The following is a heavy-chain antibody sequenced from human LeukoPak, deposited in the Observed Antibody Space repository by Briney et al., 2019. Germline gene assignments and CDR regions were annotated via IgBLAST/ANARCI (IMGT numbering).Heavy chain of an antibody. D-gene: IGHD6-13*01. V-gene: IGHV4-39*01. CDR1: RVSIRTADYY. J-gene: IGHJ5*01. Sequence: SETLSLTCTVSRVSIRTADYYWAWVRQPPGEGLEWLGSIYFSGTPYFNPSLKSRVAVSIDTSKNQFSLKVTSVNASDTAVYFCARTSSWYAGAWFDSWGQGTLVTVSS. CDR2: IYFSGTP. CDR3: ARTSSWYAGAWFDS.